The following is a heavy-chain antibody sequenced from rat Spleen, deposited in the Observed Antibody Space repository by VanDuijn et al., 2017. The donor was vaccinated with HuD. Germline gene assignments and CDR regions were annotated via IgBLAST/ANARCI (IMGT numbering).Heavy chain of an antibody. Sequence: EVKLVESGGGLVQPGRSLKLSCAASGFNFNDYWMAWVRQAPTKGLEWVATISDDGSSAYYRDSVKGRFTISRDNAENTAYLQMNSLWSEDTATYYCAVAGYGYWGQGIMVTVSS. CDR1: GFNFNDYW. J-gene: IGHJ2*01. CDR2: ISDDGSSA. V-gene: IGHV5-29*01. D-gene: IGHD1-7*01. CDR3: AVAGYGY.